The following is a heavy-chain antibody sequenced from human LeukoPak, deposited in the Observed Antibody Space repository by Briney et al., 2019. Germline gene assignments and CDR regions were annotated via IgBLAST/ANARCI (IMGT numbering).Heavy chain of an antibody. D-gene: IGHD6-13*01. J-gene: IGHJ4*02. CDR2: INHSGST. V-gene: IGHV4-34*01. CDR1: GGSFSGYY. CDR3: ARGDSSSWFYFDY. Sequence: PSETLFLTCAVYGGSFSGYYWSWIRQPPGKGLEWIGEINHSGSTNYNPSLKSRVTISVDTSKNQFSLKLSSVTAADTAVYYCARGDSSSWFYFDYWGQGTLVTVSS.